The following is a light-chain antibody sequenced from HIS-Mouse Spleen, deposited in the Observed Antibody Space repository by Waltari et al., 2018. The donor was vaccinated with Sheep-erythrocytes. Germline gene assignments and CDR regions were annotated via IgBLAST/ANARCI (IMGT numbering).Light chain of an antibody. Sequence: QSALTQPRSVSGSPGQSVTISCTGTSRDVGGYNYVSWYQQPPVKAPKLMIYDVSKRPSGVPDRFSGSKSGNTASLTISGLQAEDEADYYCCSYAGSYNHVFATGTKVTVL. CDR2: DVS. CDR1: SRDVGGYNY. J-gene: IGLJ1*01. V-gene: IGLV2-11*01. CDR3: CSYAGSYNHV.